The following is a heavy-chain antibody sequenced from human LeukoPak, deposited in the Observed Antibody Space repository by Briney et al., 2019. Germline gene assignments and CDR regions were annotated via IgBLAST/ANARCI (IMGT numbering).Heavy chain of an antibody. CDR1: GYTFTSYG. CDR2: SNTNNGDT. D-gene: IGHD5-12*01. Sequence: ASVKVSCTASGYTFTSYGLSWVRQAPGQGLEWMGWSNTNNGDTNYAQHLRGRVTMTTDSTTTTAYMELRSLKSDDTAVYYCARLVAKAGRLDFWGQGTLVTVSS. J-gene: IGHJ4*02. V-gene: IGHV1-18*01. CDR3: ARLVAKAGRLDF.